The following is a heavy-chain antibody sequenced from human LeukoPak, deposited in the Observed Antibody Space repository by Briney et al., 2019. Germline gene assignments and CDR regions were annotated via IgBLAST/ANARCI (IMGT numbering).Heavy chain of an antibody. CDR2: IWYDGSNK. CDR1: GFTFSSYG. J-gene: IGHJ4*02. CDR3: AKATQIQLWFLDY. D-gene: IGHD5-18*01. V-gene: IGHV3-33*06. Sequence: PGGSLRLSCAASGFTFSSYGMHWVRQAPGKGLEWVAVIWYDGSNKYYADSVKGRFTISRDNSKNTLFLQMNSLRAEDTAVYYCAKATQIQLWFLDYWGQGTLVTVSS.